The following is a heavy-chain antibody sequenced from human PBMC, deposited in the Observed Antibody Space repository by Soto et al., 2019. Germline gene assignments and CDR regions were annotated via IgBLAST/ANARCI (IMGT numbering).Heavy chain of an antibody. Sequence: EVQLLESGGGLVQPGGSLRLSCAASGFTFGSFAMSWVRQAPRKGLEWVSSISGSGGSTYYAGSVKGRFTISRDNSQNTLYLQMNSLRADDTAVYYCAKDRTASGALPRFDPWGQGTLVTVSS. V-gene: IGHV3-23*01. J-gene: IGHJ5*02. D-gene: IGHD1-26*01. CDR3: AKDRTASGALPRFDP. CDR1: GFTFGSFA. CDR2: ISGSGGST.